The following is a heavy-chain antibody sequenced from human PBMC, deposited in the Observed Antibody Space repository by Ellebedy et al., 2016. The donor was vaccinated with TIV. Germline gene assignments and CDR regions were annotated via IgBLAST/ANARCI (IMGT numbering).Heavy chain of an antibody. CDR2: ISYDGSNK. Sequence: PGGSLRLSCAASGFTFSSYAMHWVRQAPGKGLEWVAVISYDGSNKYYADSVKGRFTISRDNSKNTLYLQMNSLRAEDTAVYYCAKGRGEGTDSSAPRYYFDYWGLGTLVTVSS. V-gene: IGHV3-30-3*01. CDR3: AKGRGEGTDSSAPRYYFDY. D-gene: IGHD3-22*01. CDR1: GFTFSSYA. J-gene: IGHJ4*02.